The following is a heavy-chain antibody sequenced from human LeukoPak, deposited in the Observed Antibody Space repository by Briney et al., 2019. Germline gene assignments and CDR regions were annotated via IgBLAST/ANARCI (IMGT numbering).Heavy chain of an antibody. Sequence: SETLSLTCTVSGGSISSYYWSWIRQPPGKGLEWIGFIYYSGRTNYNPSLKSRVTISVDTSKNQFSLKLSSVTAADTAVYYCARPSLDYGGIDAFDFWGQGTLLTVSS. J-gene: IGHJ3*01. CDR1: GGSISSYY. V-gene: IGHV4-59*08. CDR2: IYYSGRT. CDR3: ARPSLDYGGIDAFDF. D-gene: IGHD4-23*01.